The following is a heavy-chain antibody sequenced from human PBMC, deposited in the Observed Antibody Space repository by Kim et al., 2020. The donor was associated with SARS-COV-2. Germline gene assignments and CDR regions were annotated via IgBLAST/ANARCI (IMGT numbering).Heavy chain of an antibody. J-gene: IGHJ6*02. CDR3: ARLTVWFGDGHNPGDASKNYYYYGMDV. CDR2: INAGNGNT. V-gene: IGHV1-3*01. D-gene: IGHD3-10*01. CDR1: GYTFTSYA. Sequence: ASVKVSCKASGYTFTSYAMHWVRQAPGQRLEWMGWINAGNGNTKYSQKFQGRVTITRDTSASTAYMELSSLRSEDTAVYYCARLTVWFGDGHNPGDASKNYYYYGMDVWGQGTTVTVSS.